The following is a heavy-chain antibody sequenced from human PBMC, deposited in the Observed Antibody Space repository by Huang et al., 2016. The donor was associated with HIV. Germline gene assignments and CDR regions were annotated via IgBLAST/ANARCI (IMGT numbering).Heavy chain of an antibody. J-gene: IGHJ3*02. CDR1: GGSITSSSYY. D-gene: IGHD3-22*01. CDR3: ARHFSYYDSSGYTPWDAFDI. Sequence: QLQLQGSGPGLVKPSETLSLTCTVSGGSITSSSYYWGWIRQPPGKGLAWVGSIYYSGSTDSNPSLQSRVTVSVDTSKNQFSLKLSSVTAADTAVYYCARHFSYYDSSGYTPWDAFDIWGQGTMVTVSS. CDR2: IYYSGST. V-gene: IGHV4-39*01.